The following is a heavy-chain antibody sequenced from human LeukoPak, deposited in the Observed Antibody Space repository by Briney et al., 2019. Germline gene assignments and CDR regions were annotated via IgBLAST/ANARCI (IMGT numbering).Heavy chain of an antibody. D-gene: IGHD4-17*01. CDR1: GGSIRSSNYY. CDR3: ARGLGYGDSFDAFDI. V-gene: IGHV4-39*07. Sequence: SETLSLTCTVSGGSIRSSNYYWGWIRQPPGKGLEWIGSMYYSGTTYHNPSLKSRVTISLDTSKNQFSLKLSSVTAADTAVYYCARGLGYGDSFDAFDIWGQGTMVTVTS. J-gene: IGHJ3*02. CDR2: MYYSGTT.